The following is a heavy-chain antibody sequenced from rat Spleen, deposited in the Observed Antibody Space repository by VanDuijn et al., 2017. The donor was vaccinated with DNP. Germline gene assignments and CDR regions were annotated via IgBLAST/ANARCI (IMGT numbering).Heavy chain of an antibody. J-gene: IGHJ4*01. CDR1: GFTFSDYN. CDR2: MRYEGGST. CDR3: AKDFHFYAMDA. Sequence: EVQLVESGGGLVQPGRSLKLSCAASGFTFSDYNMAWVRQAPTKGLEWVAYMRYEGGSTYHGDSVKGRFTISRDNAEDTVYLQMNSLRSEDTATYFCAKDFHFYAMDAWGQGTSVTVSS. V-gene: IGHV5-20*01.